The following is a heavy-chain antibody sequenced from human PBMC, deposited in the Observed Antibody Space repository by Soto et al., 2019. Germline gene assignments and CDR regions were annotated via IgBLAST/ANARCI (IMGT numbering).Heavy chain of an antibody. J-gene: IGHJ4*02. CDR3: ARGGWKLVHY. CDR1: GGSISSYY. CDR2: FYYSGST. Sequence: SETLSLTCTVSGGSISSYYWSWIRQPPGKGLEWIGYFYYSGSTNYNPSLKSRVTISVDTSKNQFSLKLSSVTAADTAVYYCARGGWKLVHYWGQGTLVTVS. D-gene: IGHD6-19*01. V-gene: IGHV4-59*01.